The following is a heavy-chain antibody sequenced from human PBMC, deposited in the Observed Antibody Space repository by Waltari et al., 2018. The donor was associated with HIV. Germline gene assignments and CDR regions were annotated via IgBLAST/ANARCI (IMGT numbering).Heavy chain of an antibody. J-gene: IGHJ3*02. CDR3: AREGDCGGDCHDAFDI. V-gene: IGHV3-53*02. Sequence: EVQLVETGGGLIQPGGSLRIPCAAPGFTVSSNYMSWVRQAPGKGLEWVSVFYSVGSTYYADSVKGRFTISRDNSKKTLYLQMNSLRSEDTAVYYCAREGDCGGDCHDAFDIWGQGTMVTVSS. CDR2: FYSVGST. D-gene: IGHD2-21*02. CDR1: GFTVSSNY.